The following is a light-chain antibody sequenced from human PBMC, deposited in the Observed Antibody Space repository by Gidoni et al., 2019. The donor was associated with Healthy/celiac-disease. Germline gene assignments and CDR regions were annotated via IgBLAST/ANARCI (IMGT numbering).Light chain of an antibody. V-gene: IGKV1-33*01. CDR2: DAS. Sequence: THSPSSLSASVGDRVTITCQASQDISNYLNWYQQKPGKAPKLLIYDASNLETGVRSRFSGSGARTDFTFTISSLQTEDIATYYSQQYDNLPTICTFGPGTKVDIK. CDR3: QQYDNLPTICT. J-gene: IGKJ3*01. CDR1: QDISNY.